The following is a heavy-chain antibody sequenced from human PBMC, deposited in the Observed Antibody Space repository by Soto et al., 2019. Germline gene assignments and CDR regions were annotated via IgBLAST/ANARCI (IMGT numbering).Heavy chain of an antibody. D-gene: IGHD3-22*01. CDR2: IIPIFGTA. J-gene: IGHJ4*02. V-gene: IGHV1-69*13. CDR1: GGTLSSYA. CDR3: ARGAHYYDSSGYYYDSTYFDY. Sequence: GASVKVSCKASGGTLSSYAISWVRQAPGQGLEWMGGIIPIFGTANYAQKFQGRVTITADESTSTAYMELSSLRSEDTAVYYCARGAHYYDSSGYYYDSTYFDYWGQGTLVTVSS.